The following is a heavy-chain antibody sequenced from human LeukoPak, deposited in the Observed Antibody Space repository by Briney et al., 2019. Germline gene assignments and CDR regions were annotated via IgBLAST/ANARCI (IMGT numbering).Heavy chain of an antibody. CDR3: AKDPVVSPSVDY. CDR1: GFTFSSYS. V-gene: IGHV3-23*01. J-gene: IGHJ4*02. Sequence: GGSLRLSCAASGFTFSSYSMSWVRQAPGKGLEWVSAISGSGGSTYYADSVKGRFTISRDNSKNTLYLQMNSLRAEDTAVYYCAKDPVVSPSVDYWGQGTLVTVSS. CDR2: ISGSGGST. D-gene: IGHD4-23*01.